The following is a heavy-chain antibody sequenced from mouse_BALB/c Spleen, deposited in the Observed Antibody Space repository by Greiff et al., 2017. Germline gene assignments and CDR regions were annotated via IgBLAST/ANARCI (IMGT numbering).Heavy chain of an antibody. V-gene: IGHV5-6*01. Sequence: EVKLVESGGDLVKPGGSLKLSCAASGFTFSSYGMSWVRQTPDKRLEWVATISDGGSYTYYPDSVKGRFTISRDNAKNNLYLQMSSLKSEDTAMYYCARDYYGSRAMDYWGQGTSVTVSS. CDR3: ARDYYGSRAMDY. CDR1: GFTFSSYG. J-gene: IGHJ4*01. D-gene: IGHD1-1*01. CDR2: ISDGGSYT.